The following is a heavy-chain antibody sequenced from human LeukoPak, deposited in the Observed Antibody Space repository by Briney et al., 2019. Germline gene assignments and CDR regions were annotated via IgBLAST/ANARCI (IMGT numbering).Heavy chain of an antibody. J-gene: IGHJ3*02. V-gene: IGHV7-4-1*02. CDR3: ARERTYYDSSGYRAFDI. D-gene: IGHD3-22*01. CDR1: GYTFTSYA. CDR2: INTNTGNP. Sequence: ASVKVSCKASGYTFTSYAMNWVRQAPGQGLEWMGWINTNTGNPTYAQGFTGRFVFSLDTSFSTAYLQISSLKAEDTAVYYCARERTYYDSSGYRAFDIWGQGTMVTVSS.